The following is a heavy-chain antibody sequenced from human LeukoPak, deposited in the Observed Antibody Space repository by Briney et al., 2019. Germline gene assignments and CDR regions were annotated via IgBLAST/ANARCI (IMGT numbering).Heavy chain of an antibody. J-gene: IGHJ4*02. CDR3: AKDRHYCSRTRCYVFDY. Sequence: PGGSLRLSCAASIFSFSKYGMHWVRQAPGKGLEWVAFIRYEGSNKYYADSVKGRFTISRDNSKNTLYLQMNSLRTEDTAVYYCAKDRHYCSRTRCYVFDYWGQGTLVTVSS. CDR2: IRYEGSNK. V-gene: IGHV3-30*02. D-gene: IGHD2-2*01. CDR1: IFSFSKYG.